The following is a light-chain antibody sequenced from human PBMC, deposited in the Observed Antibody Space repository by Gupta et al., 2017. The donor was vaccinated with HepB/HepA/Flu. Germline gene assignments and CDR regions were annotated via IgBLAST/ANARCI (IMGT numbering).Light chain of an antibody. Sequence: SYELTQPPSVSVSPAQTASITCSGDKLGDKYACWYQQKPGQSPVLVIYQDSKRPSGIPERFSGSNSGNTATLTISGTQAMDEADYYCQAWDSSTLAVFGGGTKLTVL. J-gene: IGLJ2*01. CDR3: QAWDSSTLAV. CDR2: QDS. V-gene: IGLV3-1*01. CDR1: KLGDKY.